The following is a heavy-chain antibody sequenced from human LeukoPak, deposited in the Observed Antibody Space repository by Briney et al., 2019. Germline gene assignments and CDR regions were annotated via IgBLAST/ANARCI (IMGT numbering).Heavy chain of an antibody. J-gene: IGHJ4*02. CDR2: INSDGSST. D-gene: IGHD1-26*01. Sequence: GGSLRLSCAASGFTFSSYWMHWVRHAPGKGLVWVSRINSDGSSTSYADSVKGRFTISRDNAKNTLYLQMNSLRAEDTAVYYCAKDIASLYSGTQPHYFDCWGQGTLVTVSS. V-gene: IGHV3-74*01. CDR3: AKDIASLYSGTQPHYFDC. CDR1: GFTFSSYW.